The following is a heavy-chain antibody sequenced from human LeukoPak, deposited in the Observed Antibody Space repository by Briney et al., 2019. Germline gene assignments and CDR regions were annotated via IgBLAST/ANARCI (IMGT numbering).Heavy chain of an antibody. D-gene: IGHD2-2*01. CDR2: IRYDGSNK. CDR1: GFTFSSYG. V-gene: IGHV3-30*02. Sequence: RGSLRLSCAASGFTFSSYGMHWVRQAPGKGLEWVAFIRYDGSNKYYADSVKGRFTISRDNSKNTLYLQMNSLRAEDTAVYYCVRDRYPAAREFDYWGQGTLVTVSS. J-gene: IGHJ4*02. CDR3: VRDRYPAAREFDY.